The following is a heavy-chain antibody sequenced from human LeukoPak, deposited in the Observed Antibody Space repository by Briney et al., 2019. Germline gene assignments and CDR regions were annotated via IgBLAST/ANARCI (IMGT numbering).Heavy chain of an antibody. Sequence: SETLSLTCAVYGGSFSSYYWSWIRQPPGKWLEWIGEIQHSGSTNYNPSLKSRVTISVDTSKNQFSLKLSSVTAADTAVYYCARGNYGYVPRRGADVWGQGTTVTVSS. CDR3: ARGNYGYVPRRGADV. D-gene: IGHD5-18*01. CDR1: GGSFSSYY. CDR2: IQHSGST. J-gene: IGHJ6*02. V-gene: IGHV4-34*01.